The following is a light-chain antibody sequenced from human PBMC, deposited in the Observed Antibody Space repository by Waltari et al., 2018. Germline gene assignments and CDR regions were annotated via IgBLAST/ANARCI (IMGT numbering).Light chain of an antibody. CDR2: GAS. J-gene: IGKJ2*01. Sequence: EIVLTQSPETLSLSLGERATLSCRASQIVGSGYLAWYKQRPGHAPRLLMYGASIRATGIPNRLTGSVSATDFTLTINRLEPDDFAMYYCHQYGNSPYTFGQGTNLQIK. CDR3: HQYGNSPYT. CDR1: QIVGSGY. V-gene: IGKV3-20*01.